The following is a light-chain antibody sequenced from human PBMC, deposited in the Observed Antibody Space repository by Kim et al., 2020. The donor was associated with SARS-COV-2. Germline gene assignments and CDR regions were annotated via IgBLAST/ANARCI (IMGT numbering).Light chain of an antibody. CDR1: GGAFGGFKY. Sequence: PGRSVTIACTRSGGAFGGFKYVSWYQLHPGKAPKLLIYEVSKRPSGVPDRFSGSKSGDTASLTVSGLQPDDEGDYFCSSYTGSIVVFGGGTKVTVL. J-gene: IGLJ2*01. CDR2: EVS. CDR3: SSYTGSIVV. V-gene: IGLV2-8*01.